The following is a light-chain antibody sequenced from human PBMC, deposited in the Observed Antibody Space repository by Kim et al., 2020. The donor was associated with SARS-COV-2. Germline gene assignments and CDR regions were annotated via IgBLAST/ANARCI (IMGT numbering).Light chain of an antibody. Sequence: SPGQSVPISCPGTSSGVGGYNYVSWYQQHPGKAPKLMIYDVSKRPSGVPDRFSGSKSGNTASLTISGLQVEDEADYYCCSYAGSYVFGTGTKVTVL. CDR1: SSGVGGYNY. CDR2: DVS. V-gene: IGLV2-11*01. CDR3: CSYAGSYV. J-gene: IGLJ1*01.